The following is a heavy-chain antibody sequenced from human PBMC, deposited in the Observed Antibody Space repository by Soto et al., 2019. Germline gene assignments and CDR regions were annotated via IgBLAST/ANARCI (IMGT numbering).Heavy chain of an antibody. V-gene: IGHV3-74*01. D-gene: IGHD3-16*01. J-gene: IGHJ4*02. CDR3: ARGGGPDY. CDR2: IQSDGSSP. Sequence: EVQLVESGGGLVQPGGSLRLSCVASGFTFNYYWMHWVRQAPGKGLVWVSRIQSDGSSPDYVDSVKGRFTISRDNAKNTLCLQMKNLRAEDRAVYYCARGGGPDYWGQGTLVTVSS. CDR1: GFTFNYYW.